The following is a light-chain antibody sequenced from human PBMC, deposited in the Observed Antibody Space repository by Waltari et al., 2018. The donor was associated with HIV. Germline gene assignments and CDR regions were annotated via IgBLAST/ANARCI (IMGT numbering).Light chain of an antibody. CDR3: SSYAGSNNLL. V-gene: IGLV2-8*01. J-gene: IGLJ2*01. CDR2: EDS. Sequence: QSALTQPPSASGSPGQSVTISCTGTSSDVGGYNYVSWYQQHPGKAPKLMIYEDSRPPSGVPDRFSGSKSGNTASLTVSGLQAEDEADYYCSSYAGSNNLLFGGGTKLTVL. CDR1: SSDVGGYNY.